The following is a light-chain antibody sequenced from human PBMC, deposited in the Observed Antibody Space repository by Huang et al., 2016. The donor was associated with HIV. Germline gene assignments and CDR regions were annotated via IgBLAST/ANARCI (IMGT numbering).Light chain of an antibody. J-gene: IGKJ3*01. CDR3: QQYYTTPLFT. V-gene: IGKV4-1*01. CDR2: WAA. CDR1: QSVLLSSNNKNY. Sequence: DIVMTQSPDSLAVSLGERATISCKSSQSVLLSSNNKNYLAWYQQKPGQPPKLLIYWAATRQSGVPDRCSGSGSGTDFTLTISSLQAEDVAVYYCQQYYTTPLFTFGPGTKVDIK.